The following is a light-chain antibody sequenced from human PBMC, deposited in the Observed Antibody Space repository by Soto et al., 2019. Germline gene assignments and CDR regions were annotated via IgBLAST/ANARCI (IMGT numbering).Light chain of an antibody. Sequence: QSVPTQPPSVSGAPGQRVTISCAGSSSNIGAGYDVHWYQHLPGRAPKLLNYGNNNRPSGVPDRFSASKSGTSASLAVTGLQAEDEADYYCQSFDRTLIGSVFGTGTKVTVL. CDR3: QSFDRTLIGSV. V-gene: IGLV1-40*01. CDR2: GNN. CDR1: SSNIGAGYD. J-gene: IGLJ1*01.